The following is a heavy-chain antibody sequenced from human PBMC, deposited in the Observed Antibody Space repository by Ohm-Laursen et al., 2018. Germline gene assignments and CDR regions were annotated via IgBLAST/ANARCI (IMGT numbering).Heavy chain of an antibody. J-gene: IGHJ4*02. D-gene: IGHD6-19*01. V-gene: IGHV3-7*01. CDR2: IKQDGGEK. CDR3: ARDFGWGWDY. Sequence: SLRLSCSASGFTFSNYWMSWVRQTPGKGLEWVANIKQDGGEKNFADSVNGRFTMSRDNTKGSLYLQMYGLRAEDTAVYYCARDFGWGWDYWGQGSLVTVSS. CDR1: GFTFSNYW.